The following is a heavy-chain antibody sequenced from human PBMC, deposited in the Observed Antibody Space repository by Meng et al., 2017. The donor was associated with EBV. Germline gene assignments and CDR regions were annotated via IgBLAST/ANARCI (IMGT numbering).Heavy chain of an antibody. J-gene: IGHJ4*02. CDR3: ACRGDRTDY. Sequence: QGQLVQSGAEGKRTGGSERVSCKASGYTFTSYGISWVRQAPGQGLEWIGWISAYNGNTNYAQKLQGRVTMTTDTSTSTAYMELRSLRSDNTAVYYCACRGDRTDYWGQGTLVTVSS. CDR2: ISAYNGNT. V-gene: IGHV1-18*01. CDR1: GYTFTSYG. D-gene: IGHD2-21*02.